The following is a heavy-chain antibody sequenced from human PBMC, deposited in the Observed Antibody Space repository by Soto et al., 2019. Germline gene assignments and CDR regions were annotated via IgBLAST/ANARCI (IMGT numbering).Heavy chain of an antibody. CDR1: GGTFSSFINYP. CDR3: ARRDTSGFLRYFDN. J-gene: IGHJ4*02. CDR2: IVPNVGTV. Sequence: AASVKVSCKSSGGTFSSFINYPINWVRQAPGQGLEWMGGIVPNVGTVNYAQKFRGKVTITADKSAGTAYMELSSLRSEDTALYYCARRDTSGFLRYFDNCGQGTKVTVST. D-gene: IGHD3-3*01. V-gene: IGHV1-69*06.